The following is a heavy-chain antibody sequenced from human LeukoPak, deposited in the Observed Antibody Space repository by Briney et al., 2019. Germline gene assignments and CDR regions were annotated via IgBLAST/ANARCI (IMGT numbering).Heavy chain of an antibody. CDR3: ARDGYTPKTGSDYYFDY. V-gene: IGHV1-46*01. CDR1: GYTFTSYY. D-gene: IGHD5-24*01. J-gene: IGHJ4*02. Sequence: ASVKVSCKASGYTFTSYYMHWVRQAPGQGLEWMGIINPSGGSTSYAQKFQGRVTLPRDTSTTTVYMELSSLRSEDTAVYYCARDGYTPKTGSDYYFDYWGQGTLVTVSS. CDR2: INPSGGST.